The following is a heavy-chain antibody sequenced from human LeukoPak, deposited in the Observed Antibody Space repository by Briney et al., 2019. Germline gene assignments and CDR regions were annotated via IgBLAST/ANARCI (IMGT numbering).Heavy chain of an antibody. Sequence: TSETLSLACTVSGTSISSTYYYWGWIRQPPGMGLEWIGSIYYGGSTYYSPSLKSRVTISVDTSKNQFSLKLSSVTAADTAVYYCARDGDYGPRWYYYYYYGMDVWGQGTTVTVSS. D-gene: IGHD4-17*01. CDR2: IYYGGST. CDR1: GTSISSTYYY. J-gene: IGHJ6*02. CDR3: ARDGDYGPRWYYYYYYGMDV. V-gene: IGHV4-39*07.